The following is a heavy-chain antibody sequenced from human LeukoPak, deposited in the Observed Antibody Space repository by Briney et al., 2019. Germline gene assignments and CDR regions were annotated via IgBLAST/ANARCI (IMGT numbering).Heavy chain of an antibody. CDR2: ISSSAGST. J-gene: IGHJ4*02. D-gene: IGHD2-2*01. CDR1: GFTFSSYA. V-gene: IGHV3-23*01. CDR3: ARYEVVPAATQPAFFDY. Sequence: GGSLRLSCAASGFTFSSYAMSWVRQAPGKGLEWVSAISSSAGSTYYADSVKGRFTISRDNAKNSLYLQMNSLRAEDTAVYYCARYEVVPAATQPAFFDYWGQGTLVTVSS.